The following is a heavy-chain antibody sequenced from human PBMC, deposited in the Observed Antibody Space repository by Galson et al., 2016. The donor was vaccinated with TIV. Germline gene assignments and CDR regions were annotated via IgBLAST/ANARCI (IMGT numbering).Heavy chain of an antibody. J-gene: IGHJ3*02. CDR3: ARVSVGAFDI. Sequence: ETLSLTCSVSGASIGNNYWSWIRQAPGKGLEWIGQIHYSGSSNYNPSLRSRLTISVDTSKKQFSLKLTSVTPADTAVYYCARVSVGAFDIWGQGTMVTVSS. CDR2: IHYSGSS. V-gene: IGHV4-59*12. CDR1: GASIGNNY.